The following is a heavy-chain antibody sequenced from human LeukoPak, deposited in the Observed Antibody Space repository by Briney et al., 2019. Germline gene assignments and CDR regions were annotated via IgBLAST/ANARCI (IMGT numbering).Heavy chain of an antibody. CDR2: IYPGDSDT. D-gene: IGHD3-3*01. J-gene: IGHJ4*02. CDR1: GYSFTSYW. CDR3: ARGSYYDFWSGLNYFDY. Sequence: GESLKISCKGSGYSFTSYWIGWVRQMPGKGLEWMGIIYPGDSDTRYSPSFQGQVTISADKSISTAYLQRSSLKASDTAMYYCARGSYYDFWSGLNYFDYWGQGTLVTVSS. V-gene: IGHV5-51*01.